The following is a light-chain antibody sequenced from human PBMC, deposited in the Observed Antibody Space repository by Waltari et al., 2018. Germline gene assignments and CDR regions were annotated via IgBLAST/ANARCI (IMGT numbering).Light chain of an antibody. CDR3: MQGSHWPLT. CDR2: KVS. Sequence: DVVMTKSPLPLPVTLGQPASTSCRSSQNLLSSDGNTYLNWFQQRPGQSPRRLIYKVSNRDSGVPDRFSGGGSGTDFTLRISRVEAEDVGVYDCMQGSHWPLTFGPGTKVDFK. CDR1: QNLLSSDGNTY. J-gene: IGKJ3*01. V-gene: IGKV2-30*01.